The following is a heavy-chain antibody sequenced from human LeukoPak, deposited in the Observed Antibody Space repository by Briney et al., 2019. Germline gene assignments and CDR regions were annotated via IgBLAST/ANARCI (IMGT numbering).Heavy chain of an antibody. D-gene: IGHD3-10*01. CDR1: GFTFSSYA. V-gene: IGHV3-23*01. CDR2: ISGSGSIT. J-gene: IGHJ4*02. CDR3: AKGSSYYGSGSHFDY. Sequence: PGGSLRLSCAASGFTFSSYAMNWVRQAPGKGLEWVSAISGSGSITYYADSVKGRFTISRDNSKNTLYLQMNSLRAEDTAVYYCAKGSSYYGSGSHFDYRGQGTLVTVSS.